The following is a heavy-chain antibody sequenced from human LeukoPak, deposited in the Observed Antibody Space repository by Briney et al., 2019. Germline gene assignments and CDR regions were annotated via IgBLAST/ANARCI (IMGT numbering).Heavy chain of an antibody. V-gene: IGHV4-34*01. D-gene: IGHD6-19*01. CDR2: INHSGST. J-gene: IGHJ4*02. CDR1: GGSFSGYY. CDR3: ARGHRAVAGPSDY. Sequence: PSETLSLTCAVYGGSFSGYYWSWIRQPPGKGLEWIGEINHSGSTNYNPSLKSRVTISVDTSKNQFSLKLSSVTAADTAVYYCARGHRAVAGPSDYWGQGTLVTASS.